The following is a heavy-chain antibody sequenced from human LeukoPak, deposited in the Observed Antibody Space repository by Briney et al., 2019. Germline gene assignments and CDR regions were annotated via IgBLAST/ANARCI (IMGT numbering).Heavy chain of an antibody. CDR1: GGSISSSSYY. CDR3: ARLNWNYLGVDY. D-gene: IGHD1-7*01. V-gene: IGHV4-39*07. CDR2: IYYSGST. Sequence: SETLSLTCTVSGGSISSSSYYWGWIRQPPGKGLEWIGSIYYSGSTYYNLSLKSRLTISVDTSKNQFSLKLSSVTAADTAVYYCARLNWNYLGVDYWGQGTLVTVSS. J-gene: IGHJ4*02.